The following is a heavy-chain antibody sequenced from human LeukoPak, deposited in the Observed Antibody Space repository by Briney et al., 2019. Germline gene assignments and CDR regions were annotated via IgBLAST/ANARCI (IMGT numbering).Heavy chain of an antibody. Sequence: SETLSLTCTVSGGSISSYYWSWIRQPPGKGLEWIGYIYYSGSTNYNPSLKSRVTISVDTSKNQFYLKLSSVTAADTAVYYCARGPYSSDAGYWGQGTLVTVSS. CDR3: ARGPYSSDAGY. D-gene: IGHD6-25*01. J-gene: IGHJ4*02. CDR1: GGSISSYY. CDR2: IYYSGST. V-gene: IGHV4-59*12.